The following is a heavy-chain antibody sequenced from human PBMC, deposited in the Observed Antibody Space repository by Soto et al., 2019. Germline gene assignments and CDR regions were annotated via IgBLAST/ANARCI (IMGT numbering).Heavy chain of an antibody. CDR3: AKDVSYGGKRPYYFDY. V-gene: IGHV3-23*01. D-gene: IGHD4-17*01. CDR1: GFTFSNYA. J-gene: IGHJ4*02. Sequence: GGSLRLSCAASGFTFSNYAMSWVRQAPGKGLEWVSGISDSGGSAYNADSVKGRFTISRDNAKSKLYLQMNSLRAEDTAVYYCAKDVSYGGKRPYYFDYWGQGTLVTVSS. CDR2: ISDSGGSA.